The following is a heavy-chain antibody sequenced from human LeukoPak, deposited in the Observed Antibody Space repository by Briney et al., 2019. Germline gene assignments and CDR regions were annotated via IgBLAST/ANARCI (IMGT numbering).Heavy chain of an antibody. V-gene: IGHV3-23*01. CDR2: ISGSGGST. Sequence: PGGSLRLSCAASGFTFSSYAMSWVRQAPGQGLEWVSAISGSGGSTYCADSVKGRFTISRDNSKNTLYLQMNGLRAEDTAVYYCAKGYYYGMDVWGKGTTVTVSS. CDR1: GFTFSSYA. CDR3: AKGYYYGMDV. J-gene: IGHJ6*04.